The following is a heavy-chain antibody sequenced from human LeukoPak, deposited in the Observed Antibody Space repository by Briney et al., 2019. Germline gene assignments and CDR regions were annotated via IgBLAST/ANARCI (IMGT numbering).Heavy chain of an antibody. J-gene: IGHJ4*02. CDR3: ARDKLGSGSYYLSYFDY. CDR1: GFTFSNYG. V-gene: IGHV3-30*02. D-gene: IGHD3-10*01. Sequence: GGSLRLSCAASGFTFSNYGIHWVRQAPGKGLEWVAFIRYDGSDKYYADSVKGRFTISRDSSKNTVYLQMNSLRDEDTAVYYCARDKLGSGSYYLSYFDYWGQGTLVTVSS. CDR2: IRYDGSDK.